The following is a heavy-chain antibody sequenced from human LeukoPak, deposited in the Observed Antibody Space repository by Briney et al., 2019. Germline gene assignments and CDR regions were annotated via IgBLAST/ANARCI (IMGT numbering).Heavy chain of an antibody. Sequence: PSETLSLTCTVSGGSISSSSYYWGWIRQPPGKGLEWIVSIYYSWSTYYNPSLKSRVTISVDTSKNQFSLKLSSVTAAETAVYYCARGGGYYCSSTSCYFPNWFDPWGQGTLVTVSS. CDR3: ARGGGYYCSSTSCYFPNWFDP. CDR1: GGSISSSSYY. CDR2: IYYSWST. V-gene: IGHV4-39*07. J-gene: IGHJ5*02. D-gene: IGHD2-2*01.